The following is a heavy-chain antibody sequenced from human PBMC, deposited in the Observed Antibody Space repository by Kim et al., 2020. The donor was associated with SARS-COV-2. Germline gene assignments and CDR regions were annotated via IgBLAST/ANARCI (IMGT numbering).Heavy chain of an antibody. D-gene: IGHD1-26*01. CDR1: GLTFSTQW. V-gene: IGHV3-74*01. Sequence: GGSLRLSCAVSGLTFSTQWMHWVRQGAGKGLVWVSRISHDGTTDYADSVKGRFTISRDNARGILYLQRNSLRAEDTALYYCATTNWLDSWGRGTQVTVSS. CDR3: ATTNWLDS. CDR2: ISHDGTT. J-gene: IGHJ5*01.